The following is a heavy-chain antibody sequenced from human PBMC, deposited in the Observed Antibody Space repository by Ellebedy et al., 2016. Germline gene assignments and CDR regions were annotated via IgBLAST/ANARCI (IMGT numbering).Heavy chain of an antibody. D-gene: IGHD1-26*01. V-gene: IGHV3-74*01. CDR2: INSDGSST. CDR1: GFTFSDYY. CDR3: ARNGAQGAFDI. J-gene: IGHJ3*02. Sequence: GGSLRLXXAASGFTFSDYYMSWIRQAPGKGLVWVSRINSDGSSTSYADSVKGRFTISRDNAKNTLYLQMNSLRADDTAVYYCARNGAQGAFDIWGQGTMVTVSS.